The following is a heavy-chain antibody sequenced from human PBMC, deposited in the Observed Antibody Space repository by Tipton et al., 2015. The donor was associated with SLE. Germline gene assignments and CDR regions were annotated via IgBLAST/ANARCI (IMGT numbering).Heavy chain of an antibody. CDR3: ARLSTRGWFDL. Sequence: TLSLTCTVSSGSISSYYWSWIRQPPGKGLEWIGYIYYSGSTNYNPSLKSRITISVDTSKNQFSLKLSSVTAAYTAVYYCARLSTRGWFDLWGRVTLVTVSA. J-gene: IGHJ2*01. CDR2: IYYSGST. D-gene: IGHD2/OR15-2a*01. CDR1: SGSISSYY. V-gene: IGHV4-59*12.